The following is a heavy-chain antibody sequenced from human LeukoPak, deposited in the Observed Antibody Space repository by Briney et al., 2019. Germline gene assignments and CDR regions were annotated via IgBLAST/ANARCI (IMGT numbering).Heavy chain of an antibody. CDR3: ASWSSSPLGFDY. V-gene: IGHV4-39*01. J-gene: IGHJ4*02. Sequence: SETLSLTCTVSGGSISSSSYYWGWIRQPPGKGLEWIGSIYYSGSTYYNPSLKSRVTISVDTSKNQFSLKLSSVTAADTAVYYCASWSSSPLGFDYWGQGTLVTVSS. CDR2: IYYSGST. D-gene: IGHD6-6*01. CDR1: GGSISSSSYY.